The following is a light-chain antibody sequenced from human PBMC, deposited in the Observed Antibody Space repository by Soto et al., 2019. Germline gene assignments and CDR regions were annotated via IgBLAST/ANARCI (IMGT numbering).Light chain of an antibody. CDR1: SSNIGSNT. V-gene: IGLV1-44*01. J-gene: IGLJ2*01. CDR2: NYN. Sequence: QSVLTQPPSASGTPGQRVTISCSGSSSNIGSNTVNWYQQLPGTAPKLLIYNYNQRPSGVPDRFSGSKSGTSASLAITGLQSEDEADYHCGAWDDSLNGVVFGGGTKLTVL. CDR3: GAWDDSLNGVV.